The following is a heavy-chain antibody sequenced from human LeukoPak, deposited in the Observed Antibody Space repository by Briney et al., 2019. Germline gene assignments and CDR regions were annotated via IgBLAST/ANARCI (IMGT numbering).Heavy chain of an antibody. CDR1: GFTFSSYW. Sequence: GGSLRLSCAASGFTFSSYWMSWVRQAPGKGLEWVANIKKDGSEKYYADSVKGRFTISRDNSKNSLYLQMNSLRAEDTALYYCAKDMSPGPDYGDYTFDYWGQGTLVTVSS. CDR3: AKDMSPGPDYGDYTFDY. D-gene: IGHD4-17*01. J-gene: IGHJ4*02. CDR2: IKKDGSEK. V-gene: IGHV3-7*03.